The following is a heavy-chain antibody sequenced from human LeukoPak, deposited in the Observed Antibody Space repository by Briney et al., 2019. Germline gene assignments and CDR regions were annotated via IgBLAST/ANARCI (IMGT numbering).Heavy chain of an antibody. CDR3: AREVNGCSSTSCYYPHYYYYYYYMDV. D-gene: IGHD2-2*01. CDR2: SYTSGST. J-gene: IGHJ6*03. V-gene: IGHV4-61*02. Sequence: PSQTLSLTCTISGGSISSGSYYWSWIRQPAGKGLEWIGRSYTSGSTTYNPSLKSRVTISVDTSTTEFSLELSSVTAADTAVYYCAREVNGCSSTSCYYPHYYYYYYYMDVWGKGTTVTISS. CDR1: GGSISSGSYY.